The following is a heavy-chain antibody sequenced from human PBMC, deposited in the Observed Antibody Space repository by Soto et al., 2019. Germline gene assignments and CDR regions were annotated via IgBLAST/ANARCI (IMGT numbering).Heavy chain of an antibody. V-gene: IGHV4-30-4*01. J-gene: IGHJ4*02. D-gene: IGHD5-18*01. CDR1: GGSISSGDYY. Sequence: PSETLSLTCTVSGGSISSGDYYWSWIRQPPGKGLEWIGYIYCSGSTYYNPSLKSRVTISVDTSKNQFSLKLSSVTAADTAVYYCARVDIQLSYYFDYWGQGTLVTVSS. CDR3: ARVDIQLSYYFDY. CDR2: IYCSGST.